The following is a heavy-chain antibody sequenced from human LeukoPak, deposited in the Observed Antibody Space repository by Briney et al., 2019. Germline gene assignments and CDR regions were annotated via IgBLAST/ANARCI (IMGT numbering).Heavy chain of an antibody. Sequence: SVKVSCKASGGTFSSYAISWVRQAPGQGLEWMGGIIPIFGTANYAQKFQGRVTITTDESTSTAYMELSSLRSEDTAVYYCAREYSSSSGWFDPWGQGTLVTVSS. V-gene: IGHV1-69*05. CDR3: AREYSSSSGWFDP. CDR1: GGTFSSYA. J-gene: IGHJ5*02. D-gene: IGHD6-6*01. CDR2: IIPIFGTA.